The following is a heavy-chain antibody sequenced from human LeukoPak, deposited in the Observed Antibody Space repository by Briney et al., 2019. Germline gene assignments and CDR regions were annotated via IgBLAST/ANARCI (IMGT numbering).Heavy chain of an antibody. J-gene: IGHJ2*01. Sequence: SETLSLTCTDSGGSISSYYWSWIRQPPGKGLEWIGYIYYSGSTNYSPSLKSRLTISVDTSKNQFSLKLSSVTAADTAVYYCARTYGSSGLGYFDLWGRGTLVTVSS. CDR1: GGSISSYY. CDR3: ARTYGSSGLGYFDL. CDR2: IYYSGST. V-gene: IGHV4-59*01. D-gene: IGHD6-13*01.